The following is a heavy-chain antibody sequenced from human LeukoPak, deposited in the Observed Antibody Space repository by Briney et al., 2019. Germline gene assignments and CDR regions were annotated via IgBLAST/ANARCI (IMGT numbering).Heavy chain of an antibody. CDR1: GGSFSGYY. J-gene: IGHJ6*03. CDR3: ARVIGIAVAGTYRGYYYYYYMDV. Sequence: PSETLSLTCAVYGGSFSGYYWSWIRQPPGKGLEWIGEINYSGSTNYNPSLKSRVTISVDTSKNQFSLKLSSVTAADTAVYYCARVIGIAVAGTYRGYYYYYYMDVWGKGTTVTVSS. V-gene: IGHV4-34*01. D-gene: IGHD6-19*01. CDR2: INYSGST.